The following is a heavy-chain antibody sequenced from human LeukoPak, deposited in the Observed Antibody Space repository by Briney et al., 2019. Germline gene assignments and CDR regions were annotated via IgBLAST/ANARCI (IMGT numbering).Heavy chain of an antibody. CDR2: IIGNGGGI. D-gene: IGHD5-24*01. J-gene: IGHJ3*02. CDR3: AKDNRDGYNNDAFDI. CDR1: GFTFDDYA. Sequence: GGSLRLSCAASGFTFDDYAMHWVRQAPGRGLGWVSVIIGNGGGIDYADSVKRRFTIYRDNAKNSLYLQKHTLRAEDTALYYCAKDNRDGYNNDAFDIWGQGTMVTVSS. V-gene: IGHV3-9*01.